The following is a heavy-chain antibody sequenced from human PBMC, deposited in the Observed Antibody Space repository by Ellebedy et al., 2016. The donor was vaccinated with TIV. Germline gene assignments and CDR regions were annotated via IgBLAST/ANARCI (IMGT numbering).Heavy chain of an antibody. D-gene: IGHD6-13*01. Sequence: MPGGSLRLSCTVSGDSITSFYCSWIRQPPGKGLEWIGYISYSGSTNYNPSFKSRVTISLDTSKNQVSLSLSSVTAADTAVYYCARHDRSGYSSAWYYFDNWGQGTQVTVSS. V-gene: IGHV4-59*08. CDR3: ARHDRSGYSSAWYYFDN. J-gene: IGHJ4*02. CDR2: ISYSGST. CDR1: GDSITSFY.